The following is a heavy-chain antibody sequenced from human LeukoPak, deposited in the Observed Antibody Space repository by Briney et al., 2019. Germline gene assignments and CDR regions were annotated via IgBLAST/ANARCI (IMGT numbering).Heavy chain of an antibody. V-gene: IGHV3-30*18. CDR1: GFTFSSYG. CDR3: AKALRYADDYGDYTGDYFDY. CDR2: ISYDGSNK. Sequence: GGSLRLSCAASGFTFSSYGMHWVRQAPGKGLEWVAVISYDGSNKYYADSVKGRFTISRDNSKNTLYLQMNSLRAEDTAVYYCAKALRYADDYGDYTGDYFDYWGQGTLVTVSS. J-gene: IGHJ4*02. D-gene: IGHD4-17*01.